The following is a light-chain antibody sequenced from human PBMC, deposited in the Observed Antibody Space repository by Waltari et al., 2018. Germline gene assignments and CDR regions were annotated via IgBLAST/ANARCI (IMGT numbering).Light chain of an antibody. CDR2: KAS. Sequence: DIQMTQSPSTLSAFVGDRVTITFRASQSISGWLAWYQQKPGKAPNLLIFKASTLESGVPSRFSGSGSGTEFTLTINSLQPDDFATYYCQQYKSPTWTFGQGTKVEIK. J-gene: IGKJ1*01. V-gene: IGKV1-5*03. CDR3: QQYKSPTWT. CDR1: QSISGW.